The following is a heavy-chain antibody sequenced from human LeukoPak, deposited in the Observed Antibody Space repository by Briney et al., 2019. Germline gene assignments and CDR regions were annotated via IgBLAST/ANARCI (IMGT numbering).Heavy chain of an antibody. CDR2: IYSGGST. V-gene: IGHV3-66*01. D-gene: IGHD5-12*01. CDR3: AIEATIDPLVDY. Sequence: GGSLRLSCAASGFTVSSNYMSWVRQAPGKGLEWVSVIYSGGSTYYADSVKGRFTISRDNSKNTLYLQMNSLRAEDTAVYYCAIEATIDPLVDYWGQGTLVTVSS. CDR1: GFTVSSNY. J-gene: IGHJ4*02.